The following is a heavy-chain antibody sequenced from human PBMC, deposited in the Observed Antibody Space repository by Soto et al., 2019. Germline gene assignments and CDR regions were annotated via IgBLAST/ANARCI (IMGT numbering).Heavy chain of an antibody. D-gene: IGHD3-16*01. CDR3: ATPYYFNH. CDR2: ISDDSSYI. CDR1: GFMFSAYT. V-gene: IGHV3-21*06. Sequence: GGSLRLSCAASGFMFSAYTMNWVRQAPGKGLEWLSSISDDSSYIGYADSLRGRFTVSRDNARNSLYLQIDSLGVEDTAVYYCATPYYFNHWGPGTLVTVSS. J-gene: IGHJ1*01.